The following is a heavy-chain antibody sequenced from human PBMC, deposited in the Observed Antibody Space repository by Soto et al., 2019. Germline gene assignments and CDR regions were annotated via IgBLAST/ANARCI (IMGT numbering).Heavy chain of an antibody. V-gene: IGHV2-5*02. D-gene: IGHD2-21*01. CDR3: GHSSLVVAHSAWDY. CDR2: IYWDDDK. J-gene: IGHJ4*02. Sequence: QITLRESGPTLVKPTRTLTLTCTFAGFSLNTPGVSVTWIRQPPGKALEWVAIIYWDDDKRYSPSLENRLTITRGTSNNQVVLTVTNVDPVDTATYYCGHSSLVVAHSAWDYWGQGALVIVSS. CDR1: GFSLNTPGVS.